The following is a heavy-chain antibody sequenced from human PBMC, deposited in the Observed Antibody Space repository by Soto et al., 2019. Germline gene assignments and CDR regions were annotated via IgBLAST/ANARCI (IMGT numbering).Heavy chain of an antibody. V-gene: IGHV1-2*04. D-gene: IGHD6-19*01. J-gene: IGHJ4*02. Sequence: ASVKVSCKASGYSFTGYYMHWVRQAPGQGLEWMGWINPNSGGTNYAQKFQGWVTMTRDTSISTAYMELSRLRSDGTAVYYCARGPPAIPSVAGTTDFDYWGQGTLVTVSS. CDR1: GYSFTGYY. CDR3: ARGPPAIPSVAGTTDFDY. CDR2: INPNSGGT.